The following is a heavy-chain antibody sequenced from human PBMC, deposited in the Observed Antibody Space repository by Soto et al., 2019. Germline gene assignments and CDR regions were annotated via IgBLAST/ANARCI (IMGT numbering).Heavy chain of an antibody. J-gene: IGHJ5*02. D-gene: IGHD2-15*01. CDR3: ARTLDYGGSAGTNWFDP. CDR2: INHSGST. Sequence: SDTLSLTCAAYGGSFSGYYWSWIRQPPGKGLEWIGEINHSGSTNYNPSLKSRVTISVDTSKNQFSLKLSSVTAADTAVYYCARTLDYGGSAGTNWFDPWGQGTLVTVSS. CDR1: GGSFSGYY. V-gene: IGHV4-34*01.